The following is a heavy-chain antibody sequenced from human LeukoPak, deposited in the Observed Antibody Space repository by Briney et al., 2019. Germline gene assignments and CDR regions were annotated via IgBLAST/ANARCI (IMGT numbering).Heavy chain of an antibody. V-gene: IGHV1-2*02. CDR3: ARDVRVMVYAGLNWFDP. Sequence: ASVKVSCKASGYTFTGYYMHWVRQAPGQGLEWMGWINPNSGGTYYAQKFQGRVTMTRDTSISTAYMELSRLRSDDTAVYYCARDVRVMVYAGLNWFDPWGQGTLVTVSS. CDR1: GYTFTGYY. J-gene: IGHJ5*02. CDR2: INPNSGGT. D-gene: IGHD2-8*01.